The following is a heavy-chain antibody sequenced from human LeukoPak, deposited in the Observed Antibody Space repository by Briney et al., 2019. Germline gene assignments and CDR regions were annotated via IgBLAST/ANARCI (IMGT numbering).Heavy chain of an antibody. CDR2: LSGSGGST. D-gene: IGHD3-10*01. J-gene: IGHJ4*02. Sequence: GGSLRLSCAASGFTFSDYYMSWIRQAPGKGLEWVSALSGSGGSTYYADSVKGRFTISRDNSKNTLYLQMNSLRAEDTAVYYCAKCFFRSGSGYFDYWGQGTLVTVSS. V-gene: IGHV3-23*01. CDR1: GFTFSDYY. CDR3: AKCFFRSGSGYFDY.